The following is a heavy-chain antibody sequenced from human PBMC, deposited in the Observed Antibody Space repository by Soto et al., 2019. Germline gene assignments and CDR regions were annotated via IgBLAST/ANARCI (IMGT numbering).Heavy chain of an antibody. CDR1: GFTFRSYA. D-gene: IGHD3-22*01. J-gene: IGHJ6*02. CDR3: ARVRYYYDRRYYYYYGMDV. Sequence: PGGSLRLSCAASGFTFRSYAMHWVRQAPGKGLEWVAVISYDGSNKYYADSVKGRFTISRDNSKNTLYLQMNSLRAEDTAVYYCARVRYYYDRRYYYYYGMDVWGQGTTVTVSS. CDR2: ISYDGSNK. V-gene: IGHV3-30-3*01.